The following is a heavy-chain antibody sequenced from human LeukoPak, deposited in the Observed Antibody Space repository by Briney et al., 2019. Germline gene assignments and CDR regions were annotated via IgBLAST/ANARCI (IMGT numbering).Heavy chain of an antibody. D-gene: IGHD4-11*01. CDR2: ISWNSGSI. Sequence: GGSLRLSCAASGFTFDDYAMHWVRQAPGKGLEWVPGISWNSGSIGYADSVKGRFTISRDNAKNSLYLQMNSLRAEDTAVYYCAKSTLSTDNWFDPWGQGTLVTVSS. CDR1: GFTFDDYA. V-gene: IGHV3-9*01. J-gene: IGHJ5*02. CDR3: AKSTLSTDNWFDP.